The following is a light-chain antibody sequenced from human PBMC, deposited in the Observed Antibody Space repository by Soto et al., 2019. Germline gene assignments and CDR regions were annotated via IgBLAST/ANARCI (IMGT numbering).Light chain of an antibody. CDR2: KAS. CDR3: QQYSSFPPYT. Sequence: DIQMTQSPSPLSTSVGERVTITCRASQSISTWLAWYQQKPGKAPRLLIYKASSLEEGVPSRFSGSGSGTEFSLTISSLQADDFATYFCQQYSSFPPYTFGQGTKLEI. CDR1: QSISTW. J-gene: IGKJ2*01. V-gene: IGKV1-5*03.